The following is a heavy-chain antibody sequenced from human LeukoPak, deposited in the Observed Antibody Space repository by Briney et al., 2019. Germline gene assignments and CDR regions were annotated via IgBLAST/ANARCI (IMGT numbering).Heavy chain of an antibody. Sequence: PSETLSLTCTVSGGSISSSSYYWGWIRQPPGKGLEWTGSIYYSGSTYYNPSLKSRVTISVDTSKNQFSLKLSSVTAADTAVYYCAGGHHYYDSSGYQYYFDYWGQGTLVTVSS. CDR3: AGGHHYYDSSGYQYYFDY. V-gene: IGHV4-39*01. D-gene: IGHD3-22*01. CDR2: IYYSGST. CDR1: GGSISSSSYY. J-gene: IGHJ4*02.